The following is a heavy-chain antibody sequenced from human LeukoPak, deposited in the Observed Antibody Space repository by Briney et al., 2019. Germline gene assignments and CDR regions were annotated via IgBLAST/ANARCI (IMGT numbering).Heavy chain of an antibody. V-gene: IGHV1-2*02. CDR1: GYRFSDFC. D-gene: IGHD3-9*01. Sequence: VASVKLSCKASGYRFSDFCMHWLRQAPGQGVVWMGGINPDVSKAHSAQKVQGRFTMTRDTSMTTAYIELKGLRSDDTAVYYCARDPAISGRWVFDNWGQGTMVTVSS. CDR2: INPDVSKA. J-gene: IGHJ3*02. CDR3: ARDPAISGRWVFDN.